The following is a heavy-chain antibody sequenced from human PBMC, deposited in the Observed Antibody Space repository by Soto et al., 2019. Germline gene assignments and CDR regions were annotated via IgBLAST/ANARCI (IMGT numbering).Heavy chain of an antibody. J-gene: IGHJ6*02. Sequence: GGSLRLSCAASGFTFSSYAMSWVRQAPGKGQEWVSANSGSSGSTYYADSVKGRFTISRDNSKNTLYLQMNSLRAEDTAVYYCAKALYSSSPALYYYYGMDVWGQGTTVTVSS. D-gene: IGHD6-6*01. CDR3: AKALYSSSPALYYYYGMDV. CDR1: GFTFSSYA. CDR2: NSGSSGST. V-gene: IGHV3-23*01.